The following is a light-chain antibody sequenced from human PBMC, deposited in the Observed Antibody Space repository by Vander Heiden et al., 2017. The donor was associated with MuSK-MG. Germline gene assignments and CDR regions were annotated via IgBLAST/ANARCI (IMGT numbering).Light chain of an antibody. CDR3: QQRSNWPLT. CDR1: QSVSSY. CDR2: DAS. V-gene: IGKV3-11*01. J-gene: IGKJ4*01. Sequence: EIVLTQSPATLSLSPGERATLSCWASQSVSSYLAWYQQKPGQAPRLLIYDASNRGTDVPARFSGSGSGTDFTLTISSLEPEDFAVYYCQQRSNWPLTFGGGTKVXIK.